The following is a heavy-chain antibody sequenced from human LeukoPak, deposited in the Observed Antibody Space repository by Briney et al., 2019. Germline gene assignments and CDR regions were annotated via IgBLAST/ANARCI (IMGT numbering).Heavy chain of an antibody. D-gene: IGHD6-25*01. CDR1: GGSISSNTYS. CDR2: IYYSGST. Sequence: PSETLSLTCIVSGGSISSNTYSWGWIRQPPGKGLEWIGSIYYSGSTYYNPSLKSRVTISVDTSKNQFSLRLSSVTAADTALYYCARLDTIGWYLDYWGQGTLVTVSS. J-gene: IGHJ4*02. CDR3: ARLDTIGWYLDY. V-gene: IGHV4-39*01.